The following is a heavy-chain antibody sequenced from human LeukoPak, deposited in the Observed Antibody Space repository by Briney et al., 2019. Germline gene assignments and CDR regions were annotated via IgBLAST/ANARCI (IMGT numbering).Heavy chain of an antibody. CDR1: GFTFSSYG. CDR3: AKRDYYGSGSYCFGY. D-gene: IGHD3-10*01. V-gene: IGHV3-23*01. J-gene: IGHJ4*02. CDR2: ISGSGGST. Sequence: GGTLRLSCAASGFTFSSYGMSWVRQAPGKGLEWVSAISGSGGSTYYADSVKGRFTISRDNSKNTLYLQMNSLRAEDTAVYYCAKRDYYGSGSYCFGYWGQGTLVTVSS.